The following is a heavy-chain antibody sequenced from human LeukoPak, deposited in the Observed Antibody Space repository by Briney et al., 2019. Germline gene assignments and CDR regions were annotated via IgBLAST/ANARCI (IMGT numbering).Heavy chain of an antibody. CDR3: ARGVYSYGYRFDY. CDR1: GFTVSNNY. J-gene: IGHJ4*02. D-gene: IGHD5-18*01. Sequence: GGSLRLSCAAPGFTVSNNYMNWVRQAPGKGLEWVSSISTSSSYIYYADSVKGRFTISRDNAKNSLYLQMNSLRAEDTAVYYCARGVYSYGYRFDYWGQGTLVIVSS. V-gene: IGHV3-21*01. CDR2: ISTSSSYI.